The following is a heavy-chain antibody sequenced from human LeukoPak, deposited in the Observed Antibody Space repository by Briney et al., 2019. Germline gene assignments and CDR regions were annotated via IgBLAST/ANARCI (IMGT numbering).Heavy chain of an antibody. V-gene: IGHV1-8*01. CDR1: GYTFTSYD. D-gene: IGHD4-11*01. Sequence: ASVKVSCKASGYTFTSYDINWVRQATGQGLEWMGWMNPNSGNTDYAQKFQGRVTMTRNTSISTAYMELSSLRSEDTAVYYCARGGTVTTYTEFDYWGQGTLVTVSS. CDR2: MNPNSGNT. CDR3: ARGGTVTTYTEFDY. J-gene: IGHJ4*02.